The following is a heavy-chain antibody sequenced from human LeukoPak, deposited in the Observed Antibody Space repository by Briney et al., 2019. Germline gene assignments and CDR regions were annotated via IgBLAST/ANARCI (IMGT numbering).Heavy chain of an antibody. CDR2: IYYSGST. Sequence: SETLSLTCTVSGGSISSGGYYWSWIRQHPGKGLEWIGYIYYSGSTYYNPSLKSRVTISEDTSKNQFSLKLSSVTAADTAVYYCARDRGYSSSWYIDYWGQGTLVTVSS. J-gene: IGHJ4*02. CDR1: GGSISSGGYY. D-gene: IGHD6-13*01. V-gene: IGHV4-31*03. CDR3: ARDRGYSSSWYIDY.